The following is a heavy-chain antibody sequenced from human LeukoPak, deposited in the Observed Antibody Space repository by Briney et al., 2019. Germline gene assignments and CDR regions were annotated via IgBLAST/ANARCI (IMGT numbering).Heavy chain of an antibody. CDR2: IYSGGST. V-gene: IGHV3-53*04. CDR1: GFTVSSNY. Sequence: GGSPRLSCAAPGFTVSSNYMSWVRQAPGKGLEWVSVIYSGGSTYYADSVKGRFTISRHNSKNTLYLQMNSLRAEDTAVYYCARLYSGSYYPIDYWGQGTLVTVSS. J-gene: IGHJ4*02. CDR3: ARLYSGSYYPIDY. D-gene: IGHD1-26*01.